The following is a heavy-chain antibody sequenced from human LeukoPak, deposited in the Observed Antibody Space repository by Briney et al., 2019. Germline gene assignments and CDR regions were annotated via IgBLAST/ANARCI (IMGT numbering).Heavy chain of an antibody. Sequence: ASVKVLCKASGYTFTGYYMYWVRQAPGQGLEWMGWINPNSGGTNYAQKFQGRVTMTRDTSISTAYMELSRLRSDDTAVYYCARDRWRGGYSYGYNSWGQGTLVTVSS. CDR2: INPNSGGT. J-gene: IGHJ5*02. CDR1: GYTFTGYY. D-gene: IGHD5-18*01. CDR3: ARDRWRGGYSYGYNS. V-gene: IGHV1-2*02.